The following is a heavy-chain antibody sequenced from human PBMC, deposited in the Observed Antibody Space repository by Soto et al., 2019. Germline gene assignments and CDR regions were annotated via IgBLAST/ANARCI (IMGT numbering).Heavy chain of an antibody. CDR3: ARHDGSRSTDF. CDR2: IHSGST. Sequence: SETLSLTCTVSGGSITSDYWNWFRQPPGRGLEWIGYIHSGSTNYNASLRSRVTMSVDTSKNQFSLKLSSVTAADTAVYFCARHDGSRSTDFWGQGTLVT. D-gene: IGHD3-10*01. J-gene: IGHJ4*02. V-gene: IGHV4-59*08. CDR1: GGSITSDY.